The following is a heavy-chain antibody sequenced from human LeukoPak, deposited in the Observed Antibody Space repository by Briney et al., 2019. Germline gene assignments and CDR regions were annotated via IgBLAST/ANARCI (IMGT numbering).Heavy chain of an antibody. J-gene: IGHJ1*01. D-gene: IGHD4-23*01. Sequence: GGSLRLSCAPSGFTFSSYGMHWVRQAPGKGLEWVAVISYDGSNKYYADSVKGRFTISRDNSKNTLYLQMNSLRAEDTAVYYCAKDQTPPLHWGQGTLVTVSS. CDR3: AKDQTPPLH. CDR1: GFTFSSYG. V-gene: IGHV3-30*18. CDR2: ISYDGSNK.